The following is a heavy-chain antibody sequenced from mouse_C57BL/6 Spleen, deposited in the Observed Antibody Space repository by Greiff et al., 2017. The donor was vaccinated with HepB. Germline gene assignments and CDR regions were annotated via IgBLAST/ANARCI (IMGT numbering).Heavy chain of an antibody. CDR2: IDPSDSET. D-gene: IGHD6-2*01. CDR1: GYTFTSYW. V-gene: IGHV1-52*01. Sequence: QVQLQQPGAELVRPGSSVKLSCKASGYTFTSYWMHWVKQRPIQGLEWIGNIDPSDSETHYNQKFKDKATLTVDKSSSTAYMQLSSLTSEDSAVYYCASLSSLRSGFDYWGQGTALTVSS. CDR3: ASLSSLRSGFDY. J-gene: IGHJ2*01.